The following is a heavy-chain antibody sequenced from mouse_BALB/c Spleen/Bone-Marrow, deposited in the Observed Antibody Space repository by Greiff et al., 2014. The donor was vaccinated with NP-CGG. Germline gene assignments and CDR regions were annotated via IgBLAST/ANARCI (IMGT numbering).Heavy chain of an antibody. Sequence: EVQLKESGAELVKPGASVKLSCTASGSNIKDTYMHWVKQRPEQGLEWIGRIDPANGNTKYDPKFQGKATITADTSSNTAYLQLSSLTSEDTAVYYCARWEYYAMDYWGQGTSVTVSS. CDR2: IDPANGNT. CDR3: ARWEYYAMDY. CDR1: GSNIKDTY. J-gene: IGHJ4*01. V-gene: IGHV14-3*02. D-gene: IGHD4-1*01.